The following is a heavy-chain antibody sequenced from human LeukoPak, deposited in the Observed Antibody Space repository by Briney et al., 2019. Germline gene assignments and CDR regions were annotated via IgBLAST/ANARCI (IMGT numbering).Heavy chain of an antibody. D-gene: IGHD3-22*01. CDR1: GGSISSYY. J-gene: IGHJ3*02. CDR3: AREGGSAYYYDSSGYPTAPHAFDI. CDR2: IYYSGST. V-gene: IGHV4-59*01. Sequence: SETLSLTCTVSGGSISSYYWSWIRQPPGKGLEWIGYIYYSGSTNYNPTLKSRVTISVDTSKNQFSLKLSSVTAADTAVYYCAREGGSAYYYDSSGYPTAPHAFDIWGQGTMVTVSS.